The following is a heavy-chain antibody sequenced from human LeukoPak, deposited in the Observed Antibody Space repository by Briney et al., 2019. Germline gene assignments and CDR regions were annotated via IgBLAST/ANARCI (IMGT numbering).Heavy chain of an antibody. CDR2: IYYSGST. CDR3: ARVLSVVPAAIDAFDI. V-gene: IGHV4-59*02. Sequence: SETLSLTCTVSGGSVTDYYWSWIRQPPGKGLEWIGYIYYSGSTNYNPSLKSRVTISVDTSKNQFSLKLSSVTAADTAVYYCARVLSVVPAAIDAFDIWGQGTMVTVSS. CDR1: GGSVTDYY. J-gene: IGHJ3*02. D-gene: IGHD2-2*01.